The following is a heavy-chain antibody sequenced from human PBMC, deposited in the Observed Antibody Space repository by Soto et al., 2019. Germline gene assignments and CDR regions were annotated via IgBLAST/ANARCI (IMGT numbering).Heavy chain of an antibody. CDR2: IYYSGTT. CDR1: GGSISSEGYY. V-gene: IGHV4-31*03. J-gene: IGHJ4*02. D-gene: IGHD5-18*01. CDR3: ARGRVYSYGPYYFDY. Sequence: SETLSLTCTVSGGSISSEGYYWSWFRQLPGKGLEWVGDIYYSGTTYHNPSLRSRLTISGDASKNQFSLKLSSVTAADTALYYCARGRVYSYGPYYFDYWGQGTLVTVSS.